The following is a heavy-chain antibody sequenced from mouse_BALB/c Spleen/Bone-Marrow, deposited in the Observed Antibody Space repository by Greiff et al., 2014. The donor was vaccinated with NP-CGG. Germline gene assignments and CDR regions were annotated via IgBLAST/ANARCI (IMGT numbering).Heavy chain of an antibody. CDR1: GFNIKDYY. Sequence: EVQLQQSGAELVRSGASVKLSCTASGFNIKDYYMHWVKQRPEQGLEWIGWIDPENGDIEYAPKFQGKATVTADTSSNTAYLQLSSLTSEDTAVYYCNRYDWYFDVWGAGTTVTVSS. J-gene: IGHJ1*01. CDR3: NRYDWYFDV. V-gene: IGHV14-4*02. CDR2: IDPENGDI. D-gene: IGHD2-14*01.